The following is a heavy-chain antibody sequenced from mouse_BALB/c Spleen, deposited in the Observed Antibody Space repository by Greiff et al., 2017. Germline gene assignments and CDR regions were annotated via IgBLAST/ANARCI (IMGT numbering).Heavy chain of an antibody. CDR2: ISYSGST. Sequence: EVKLQESGPGLVKPSQSLSLTCTVTGYSITSDYAWNWIRQFPGNKLEWMGYISYSGSTSYNPSLKSRISITRDTSKNQFFLQLNSVTTEDTATYYCAREEDYYGSTVWGAGTTVTVSS. CDR1: GYSITSDYA. J-gene: IGHJ1*01. V-gene: IGHV3-2*02. D-gene: IGHD1-1*01. CDR3: AREEDYYGSTV.